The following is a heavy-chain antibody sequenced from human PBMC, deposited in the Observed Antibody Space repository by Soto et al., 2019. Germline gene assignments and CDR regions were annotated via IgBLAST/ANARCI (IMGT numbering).Heavy chain of an antibody. J-gene: IGHJ4*02. V-gene: IGHV3-48*01. CDR1: GFTFSDYN. Sequence: GGSLRLSCVASGFTFSDYNMNWVRQAPGKGLEWVSFISGRSNTIYYADSVKGRFTISRDNAKNSLYLLMNSLRAEDTAVYYCTREGDGSGFFSDFWGQGIQVTVSS. D-gene: IGHD3-22*01. CDR3: TREGDGSGFFSDF. CDR2: ISGRSNTI.